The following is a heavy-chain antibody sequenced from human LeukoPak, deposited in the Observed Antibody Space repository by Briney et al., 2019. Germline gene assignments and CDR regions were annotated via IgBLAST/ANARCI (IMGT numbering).Heavy chain of an antibody. Sequence: GGSLRLSCAASGFTFDDYTMHWVRQAPGKGLVWVARMNSDGSITNYADSVKGRFTISRDNAKNTVFLQMNSLRVEDTAVYYCARDGTITMVRGGPDYWGQGTLVTVSS. J-gene: IGHJ4*02. CDR2: MNSDGSIT. CDR1: GFTFDDYT. D-gene: IGHD3-10*01. V-gene: IGHV3-74*01. CDR3: ARDGTITMVRGGPDY.